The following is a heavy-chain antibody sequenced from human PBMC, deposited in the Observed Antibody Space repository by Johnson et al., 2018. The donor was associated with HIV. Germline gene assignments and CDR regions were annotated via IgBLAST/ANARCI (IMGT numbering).Heavy chain of an antibody. Sequence: VHLVESGGGLAKPAWSPRLSCAASQFTFSSYYMNCVRQAPGNGLELVGQVNPNGGSTYLIDSGKDRFNISRDNAKNTLHLQMNSLKTEDTALYYCARDPWGGRNPLGAFDIWGQWTMVTVSS. J-gene: IGHJ3*02. CDR2: VNPNGGST. D-gene: IGHD1-26*01. V-gene: IGHV3-25*05. CDR3: ARDPWGGRNPLGAFDI. CDR1: QFTFSSYY.